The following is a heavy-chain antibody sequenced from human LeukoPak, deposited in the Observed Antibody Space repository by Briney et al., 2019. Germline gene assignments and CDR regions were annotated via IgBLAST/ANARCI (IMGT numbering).Heavy chain of an antibody. CDR1: GGSFSGYY. CDR3: ARRFQAAADFDY. Sequence: PSETLSLTCAVYGGSFSGYYWSWIRQPPGKGLEWIGEINHSGSTNYNPSLKSRVTISVDTSKNQFSLKLSSVTAADTAVYYCARRFQAAADFDYWGQGTLVTVSS. D-gene: IGHD6-13*01. CDR2: INHSGST. V-gene: IGHV4-34*01. J-gene: IGHJ4*02.